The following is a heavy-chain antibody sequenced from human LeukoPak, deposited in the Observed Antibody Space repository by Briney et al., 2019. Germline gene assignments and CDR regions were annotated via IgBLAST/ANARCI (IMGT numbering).Heavy chain of an antibody. CDR1: GFTFSSYG. CDR2: ISYDGSNK. Sequence: GGSLRLSCSASGFTFSSYGMHWVRQAPGKGLEWVAVISYDGSNKYYADSVKGRFTISRDNSKNTLYLQMNSLRAEDTAVYYCAKDIRERGFFRSSWYYYYGMDVWGQGTTVTVSS. D-gene: IGHD6-13*01. J-gene: IGHJ6*02. V-gene: IGHV3-30*18. CDR3: AKDIRERGFFRSSWYYYYGMDV.